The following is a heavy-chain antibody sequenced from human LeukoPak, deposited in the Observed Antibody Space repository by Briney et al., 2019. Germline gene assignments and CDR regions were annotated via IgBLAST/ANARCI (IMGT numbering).Heavy chain of an antibody. CDR2: INPSDGFT. D-gene: IGHD3/OR15-3a*01. J-gene: IGHJ4*02. CDR3: ARAVDQDFDY. V-gene: IGHV1-46*01. Sequence: ASVKVSCKTSGFXITDYFMHWVRQAPGQGLEWTGMINPSDGFTRQAQKFEGRVTITSDTSTSTVYMEMSSLTSEDTAVYYCARAVDQDFDYWGQGTLVTVSS. CDR1: GFXITDYF.